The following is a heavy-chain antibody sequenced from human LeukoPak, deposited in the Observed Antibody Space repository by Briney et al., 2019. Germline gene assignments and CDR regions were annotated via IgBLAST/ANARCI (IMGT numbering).Heavy chain of an antibody. CDR3: ARDAWDC. V-gene: IGHV3-66*01. J-gene: IGHJ4*02. D-gene: IGHD1-26*01. CDR1: GFTVSSND. Sequence: GGSLRLSCAASGFTVSSNDMSWVRQAPGKGLEWVSVIYSGGSAYYADSVWGRFSISRDNSKNTVYLQMNGLRAEDTAVYYCARDAWDCWGQGTLVTVSS. CDR2: IYSGGSA.